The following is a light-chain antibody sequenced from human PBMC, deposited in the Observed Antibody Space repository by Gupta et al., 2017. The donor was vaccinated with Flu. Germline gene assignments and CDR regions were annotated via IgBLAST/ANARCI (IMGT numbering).Light chain of an antibody. J-gene: IGKJ2*01. CDR1: QNINTY. CDR3: QQRYSTPPT. V-gene: IGKV1-39*01. CDR2: GAS. Sequence: DIETTQSPSSLSASIGDRVTISCRASQNINTYLNWYQQRPGNSPRLLIYGASSLQSGVPSRFSGSGSGTKFILTISSLQAADFATYYCQQRYSTPPTFGEGTKLEIK.